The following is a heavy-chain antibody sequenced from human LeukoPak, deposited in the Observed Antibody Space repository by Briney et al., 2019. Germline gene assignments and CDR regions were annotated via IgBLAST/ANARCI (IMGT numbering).Heavy chain of an antibody. CDR3: ANIQKWLPY. D-gene: IGHD5-18*01. V-gene: IGHV1-2*02. Sequence: ASVKVSCKASGYTLTDYYMHWVRQAPGQGLEWMAWINLNSGATHLAQEFQGRVTRTRDTSISTAYMELSRLRSDDTAMYYCANIQKWLPYWGQGTLVTVSS. J-gene: IGHJ4*02. CDR2: INLNSGAT. CDR1: GYTLTDYY.